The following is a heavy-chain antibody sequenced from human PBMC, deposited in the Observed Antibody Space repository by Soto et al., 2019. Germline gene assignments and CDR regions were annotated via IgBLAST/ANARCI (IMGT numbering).Heavy chain of an antibody. Sequence: QLQLQESGSGLVKPSQTLSLTCAVSGGSISSGGYSWSWIRQPPGKGLEWIGYIYHSGSTYYNPSLKSRVTSSEXRSKNQFSLKLRSVTAADTAVYYCARSTRVDAFDIWGQGTMVTVSS. D-gene: IGHD3-10*01. J-gene: IGHJ3*02. CDR3: ARSTRVDAFDI. CDR2: IYHSGST. CDR1: GGSISSGGYS. V-gene: IGHV4-30-2*01.